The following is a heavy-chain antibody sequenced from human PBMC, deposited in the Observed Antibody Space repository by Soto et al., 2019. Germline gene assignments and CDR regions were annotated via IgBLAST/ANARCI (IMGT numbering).Heavy chain of an antibody. V-gene: IGHV1-69*12. J-gene: IGHJ4*02. D-gene: IGHD2-21*02. CDR2: IIPIFATA. CDR3: ASGGELQVTWGFDD. CDR1: GGIFSGYA. Sequence: QVQLVQSGAEVKKPGSSVKVSCKASGGIFSGYAISWVRQAPGQGLEWMGGIIPIFATANYAQKFQGRVTVTASESTSTVYMDLSRLRSEGTAVYYGASGGELQVTWGFDDWGQGHLVTVSS.